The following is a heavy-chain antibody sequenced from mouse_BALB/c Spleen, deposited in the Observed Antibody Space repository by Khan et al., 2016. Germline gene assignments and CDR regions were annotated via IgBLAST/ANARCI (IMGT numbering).Heavy chain of an antibody. CDR1: GYPFSSYW. CDR2: ILPGSGST. V-gene: IGHV1-9*01. CDR3: ARYYGNCYAMDY. Sequence: QVQLKESGAELMKPGASVKISCKATGYPFSSYWIEWVKQRPGHGLEWIGEILPGSGSTNYNEKFKGKATFTADTSSNTAYMQLSSLTSGDSADYYCARYYGNCYAMDYWGQGNTVTVSS. D-gene: IGHD2-1*01. J-gene: IGHJ4*01.